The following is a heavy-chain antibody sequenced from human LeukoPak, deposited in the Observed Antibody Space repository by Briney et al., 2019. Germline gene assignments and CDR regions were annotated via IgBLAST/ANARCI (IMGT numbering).Heavy chain of an antibody. CDR3: ARDLNDSGYFDY. J-gene: IGHJ4*02. D-gene: IGHD1-1*01. CDR2: IYHSGTS. V-gene: IGHV4-59*01. CDR1: GASISSYF. Sequence: PSETLSLTCTVSGASISSYFWSWIRQPPGKGLEWIGYIYHSGTSNYNPSLNSRVTISVDTSRNQFSLKLSSVTAADTAVYYCARDLNDSGYFDYWGQGTLVTASS.